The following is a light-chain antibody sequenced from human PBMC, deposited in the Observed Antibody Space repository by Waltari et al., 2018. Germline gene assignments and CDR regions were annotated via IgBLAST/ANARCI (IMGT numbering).Light chain of an antibody. Sequence: QNVVTQEPSLAVSPGGTVTLTCGLTSGSVSISYYPPWYQQTPGQSPRTLIYTTNVRSSGVPDRFSGSIVGNKAALTITGAQPEDESDYYCSLYMAQGTWVFGGGTKLTVL. CDR2: TTN. CDR1: SGSVSISYY. J-gene: IGLJ3*02. V-gene: IGLV8-61*01. CDR3: SLYMAQGTWV.